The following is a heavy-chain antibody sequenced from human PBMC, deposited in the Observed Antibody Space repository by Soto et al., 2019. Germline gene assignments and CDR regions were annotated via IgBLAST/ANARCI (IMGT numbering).Heavy chain of an antibody. CDR1: GGSISSYY. CDR3: ARERDCSGGSCYSSYFDY. V-gene: IGHV4-59*01. J-gene: IGHJ4*02. CDR2: IYYSGST. Sequence: SETLSLTCTVSGGSISSYYWSWIRQPPGKGLEWIGYIYYSGSTNYNPSLKSRVTISVDTSKNQFSLKLSSVTAADTAVYYCARERDCSGGSCYSSYFDYWGQGTLVTVSS. D-gene: IGHD2-15*01.